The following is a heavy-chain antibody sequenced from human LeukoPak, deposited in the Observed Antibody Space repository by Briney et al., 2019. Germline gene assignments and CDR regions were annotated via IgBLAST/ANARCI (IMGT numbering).Heavy chain of an antibody. Sequence: PSETLSLTCTVSGGSISSSSYYWGWIRQPPGKGLEWIGSIYYSGSTYYNPSLKSRVTISVDTSKNQFSLKLSSVTAADTAVYYCARHGGFGANWFDPWGQGTLVTVSS. CDR2: IYYSGST. CDR1: GGSISSSSYY. J-gene: IGHJ5*02. V-gene: IGHV4-39*01. D-gene: IGHD3-10*01. CDR3: ARHGGFGANWFDP.